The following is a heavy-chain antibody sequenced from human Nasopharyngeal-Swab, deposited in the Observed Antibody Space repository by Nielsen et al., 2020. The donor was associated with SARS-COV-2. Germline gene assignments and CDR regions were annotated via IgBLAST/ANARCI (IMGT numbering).Heavy chain of an antibody. V-gene: IGHV3-9*01. J-gene: IGHJ1*01. CDR3: AKDFYYDSSGPPSVQH. CDR2: ISWNSGSI. D-gene: IGHD3-22*01. Sequence: GGSLRLSCAASGFIFSSYAMHWVRQAPGKGLEWVSGISWNSGSIGYADSVKGRFTISRDNAKNSLYLQMNSLRAEDTALYYCAKDFYYDSSGPPSVQHWGQGTLVTVSS. CDR1: GFIFSSYA.